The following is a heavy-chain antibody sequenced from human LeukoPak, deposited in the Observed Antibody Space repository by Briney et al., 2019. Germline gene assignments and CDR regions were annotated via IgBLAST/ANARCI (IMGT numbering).Heavy chain of an antibody. CDR2: ISWNSGSI. CDR3: AKDRSGSYYAFDI. J-gene: IGHJ3*02. V-gene: IGHV3-9*01. D-gene: IGHD1-26*01. CDR1: GFTFSTYS. Sequence: PGGSLRLSCAAAGFTFSTYSMNWVRQAPGKGLGWVSGISWNSGSIGYADSVKGRFTISRDNAKNSLYLQMNSLRAEDTALYYCAKDRSGSYYAFDIWGQGTMVTVSS.